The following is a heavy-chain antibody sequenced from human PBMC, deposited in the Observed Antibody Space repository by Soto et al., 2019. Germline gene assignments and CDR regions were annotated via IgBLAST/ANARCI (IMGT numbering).Heavy chain of an antibody. J-gene: IGHJ6*02. CDR3: ARTKAGRAYYFYGLDV. Sequence: KPGGSLRLSCAASGFTLSEFYISWVRQAPGKGLEWISYVTPSGTSAFYADSVNGRFTISRDKAKNSLFLQLNSLRADDTAVYYCARTKAGRAYYFYGLDVWGQGTTVTVSS. V-gene: IGHV3-11*01. CDR1: GFTLSEFY. CDR2: VTPSGTSA. D-gene: IGHD2-8*01.